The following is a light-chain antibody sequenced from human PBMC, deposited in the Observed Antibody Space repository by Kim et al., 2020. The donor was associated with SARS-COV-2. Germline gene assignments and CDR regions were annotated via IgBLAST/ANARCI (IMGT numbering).Light chain of an antibody. V-gene: IGKV3-20*01. J-gene: IGKJ1*01. CDR1: QSFTSNY. CDR3: QQYGTSRT. Sequence: EIVLTQSPGTLSLSLGERATLSCRASQSFTSNYLAWYQQKPGQAPRLLIYGASTRATGIPDRFSGSGSGTDFTLTISRLEPEDFAVYYCQQYGTSRTFGQGTKVDIK. CDR2: GAS.